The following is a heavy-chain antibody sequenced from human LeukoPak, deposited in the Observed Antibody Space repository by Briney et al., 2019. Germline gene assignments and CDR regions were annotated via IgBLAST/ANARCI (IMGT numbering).Heavy chain of an antibody. Sequence: GGSLRLSCAASGFTFDDYAMHWVRQAPGKGLEWVSGISWNSGSIGYADSVKGRFTISRDNAKNSLYLQMNSLGAEDTALYYCAKEGGYYYDSSGYYYDYWGQGTLVTVSS. CDR1: GFTFDDYA. J-gene: IGHJ4*02. V-gene: IGHV3-9*01. D-gene: IGHD3-22*01. CDR2: ISWNSGSI. CDR3: AKEGGYYYDSSGYYYDY.